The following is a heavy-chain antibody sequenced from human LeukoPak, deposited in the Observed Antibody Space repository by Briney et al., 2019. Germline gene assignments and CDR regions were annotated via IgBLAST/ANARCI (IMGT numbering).Heavy chain of an antibody. Sequence: SETLSLTCTVSAGSISSSSYSWGWIRQPPGKGLEWIGSIYHSGSTYYNPSLKSRVTISVDTSKNQFSLKLSSVTAADTAVYYCARVWGYCSGGSCYSFDYYYYYMDVWGKGTTVTVSS. CDR1: AGSISSSSYS. V-gene: IGHV4-39*07. J-gene: IGHJ6*03. CDR2: IYHSGST. CDR3: ARVWGYCSGGSCYSFDYYYYYMDV. D-gene: IGHD2-15*01.